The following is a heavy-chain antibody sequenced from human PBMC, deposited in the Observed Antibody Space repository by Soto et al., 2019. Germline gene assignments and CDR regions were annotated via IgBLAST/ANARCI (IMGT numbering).Heavy chain of an antibody. V-gene: IGHV3-15*07. Sequence: PGGSLRLSCAASGFTFSNAWMNWVRQAPGKGLEWVGRIKSKTDGGTTDYAAPVKGRFTISRDDSKNTLYLQMNSLKTEDTAVYYCTTRSYNWKRPNDYWGQGTLVTVSS. CDR2: IKSKTDGGTT. D-gene: IGHD1-20*01. CDR1: GFTFSNAW. J-gene: IGHJ4*02. CDR3: TTRSYNWKRPNDY.